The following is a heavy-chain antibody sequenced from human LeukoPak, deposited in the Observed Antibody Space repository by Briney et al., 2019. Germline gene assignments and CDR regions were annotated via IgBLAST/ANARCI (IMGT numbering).Heavy chain of an antibody. Sequence: ASVKVSCKASGYTFTGSYIHWVRQAPGQGLEWMGGINPNSGGTNYAQKFQGRVTMTRETSISTAYMELNRLRSDDTAVYYCARDGRTGVGATYPTSGWGQGTLVTVSS. CDR3: ARDGRTGVGATYPTSG. CDR1: GYTFTGSY. CDR2: INPNSGGT. V-gene: IGHV1-2*02. J-gene: IGHJ4*02. D-gene: IGHD1-26*01.